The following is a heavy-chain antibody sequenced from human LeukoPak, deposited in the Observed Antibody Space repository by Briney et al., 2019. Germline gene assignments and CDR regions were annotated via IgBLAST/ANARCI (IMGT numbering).Heavy chain of an antibody. CDR1: GFTFSSYA. V-gene: IGHV3-30*04. D-gene: IGHD5-18*01. J-gene: IGHJ6*02. CDR2: ISYDGSNK. CDR3: ATENTAMVYYYYGMDV. Sequence: GGSLRLSCAASGFTFSSYAMHWVRQAPGKGLEWVAVISYDGSNKYYADSVKGRFTISRDNSKNTLYLQMNSLRAEDTAVYYCATENTAMVYYYYGMDVWGQGTTVPVSS.